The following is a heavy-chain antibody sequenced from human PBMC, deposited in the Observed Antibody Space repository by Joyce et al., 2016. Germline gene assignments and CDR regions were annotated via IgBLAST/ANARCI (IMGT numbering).Heavy chain of an antibody. V-gene: IGHV4-34*01. CDR2: INNSGGT. CDR3: ARSQWLAPLMY. J-gene: IGHJ4*02. D-gene: IGHD6-19*01. CDR1: GGPFRGFF. Sequence: QVQLQQWGAGLLKPSETLSLTCAVSGGPFRGFFWTWVRPPPGRGREWIGDINNSGGTNYDPSLKTRVTFSVDTSKNQFSLKLTSLSAADTAVYYCARSQWLAPLMYWGQGTPVTVSS.